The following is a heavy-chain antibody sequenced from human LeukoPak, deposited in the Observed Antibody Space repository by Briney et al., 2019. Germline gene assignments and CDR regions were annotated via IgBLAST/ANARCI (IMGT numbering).Heavy chain of an antibody. D-gene: IGHD6-19*01. CDR3: AKTAVAAFDY. CDR2: ISYDGSNK. CDR1: GFTFSSYG. Sequence: PGRSLRLSCAASGFTFSSYGMHWVRQAPGKGLEWVAVISYDGSNKYYADSVKGRFTISRDNSKNTLYLQMNSLRAEDTAVYYCAKTAVAAFDYWGQGTLVTVSS. J-gene: IGHJ4*02. V-gene: IGHV3-30*18.